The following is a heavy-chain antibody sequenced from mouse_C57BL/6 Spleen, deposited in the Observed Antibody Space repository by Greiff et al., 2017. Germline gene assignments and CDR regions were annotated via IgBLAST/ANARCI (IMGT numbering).Heavy chain of an antibody. Sequence: EVKLQESGGDLVKPGGSLKLSCAASGFTFSSYGMSWVRQTPDKRLEWVATISSGGSYTYYPDSVKGRFTISRDNAKNTLYLQMSSLKSEDTAMYYCARVDSSGYEDYAMDYWGQGTSVTVSS. D-gene: IGHD3-2*02. V-gene: IGHV5-6*01. CDR2: ISSGGSYT. J-gene: IGHJ4*01. CDR3: ARVDSSGYEDYAMDY. CDR1: GFTFSSYG.